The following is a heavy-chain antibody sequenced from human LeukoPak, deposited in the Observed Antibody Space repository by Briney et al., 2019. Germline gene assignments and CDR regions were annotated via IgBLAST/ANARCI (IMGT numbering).Heavy chain of an antibody. CDR3: ARVTASSVVNLDY. CDR2: IYYSGTT. J-gene: IGHJ4*02. CDR1: GGSISSSSYY. D-gene: IGHD4-23*01. V-gene: IGHV4-39*07. Sequence: SETLSLTCTVSGGSISSSSYYWAWIRQPPGKGLEWIGSIYYSGTTYYNPSLKSRVTISVDTSKNQFSLKLRSVTAADTAVYYCARVTASSVVNLDYWGQGTLVTVSS.